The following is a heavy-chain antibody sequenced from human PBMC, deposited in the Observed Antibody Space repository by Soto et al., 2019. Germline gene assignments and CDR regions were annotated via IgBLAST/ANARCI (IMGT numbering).Heavy chain of an antibody. V-gene: IGHV3-21*01. CDR3: AGDPQWLAPHDAFDI. J-gene: IGHJ3*02. CDR2: ISSSSSYI. CDR1: GFTFSSYS. Sequence: EVQLVESGGGLVKPGGSLRLSCAASGFTFSSYSMNWVRQAPGKGLEWVSSISSSSSYIYYADSVKGRFTISRDNAKNSLYLQMNSLRAEDTAVYYCAGDPQWLAPHDAFDIWGQGTMVTVSS. D-gene: IGHD6-19*01.